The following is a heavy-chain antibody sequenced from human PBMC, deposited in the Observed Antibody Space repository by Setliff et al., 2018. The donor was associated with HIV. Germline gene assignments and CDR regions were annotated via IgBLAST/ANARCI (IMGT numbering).Heavy chain of an antibody. Sequence: PGGSLRLSCAASGFTFTNYWMHWVRQAPGKGLMWVSRTNSDGTTTTYADSVKGRFTISRDNAENTLYLQMNSLRAEDTAVYYCASARIPTGGTSTSFDFWGQGALVTVSS. CDR3: ASARIPTGGTSTSFDF. J-gene: IGHJ4*02. D-gene: IGHD1-1*01. CDR1: GFTFTNYW. CDR2: TNSDGTTT. V-gene: IGHV3-74*01.